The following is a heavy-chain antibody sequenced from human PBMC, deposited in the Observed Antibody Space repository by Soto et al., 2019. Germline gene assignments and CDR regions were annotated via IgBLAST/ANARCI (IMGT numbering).Heavy chain of an antibody. CDR3: ARGGQQFLNY. CDR2: VFHSETT. Sequence: SETLSLTCAVSGASISSGGYSWSWIRQPPGRGLEWIGYVFHSETTYYNPSLKSRVTMSVDSSKNQFSLKLTSVTAADTAVYYCARGGQQFLNYWGQGTLVTVSS. V-gene: IGHV4-30-2*01. J-gene: IGHJ4*02. CDR1: GASISSGGYS. D-gene: IGHD4-4*01.